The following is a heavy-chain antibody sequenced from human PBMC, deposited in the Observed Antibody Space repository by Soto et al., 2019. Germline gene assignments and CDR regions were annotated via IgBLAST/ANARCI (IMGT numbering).Heavy chain of an antibody. J-gene: IGHJ6*02. Sequence: QVQLVQSGAEVKKPGASVKVSCKASGYTFTSYGISWVRQAPGQGLEWMGWISAYNGNTNYAQKLQGRVTMTTDTSTSTADMELRSLRSDDTAVYYCAREDSSSSSYYYGMDVWGQGTTVTVSS. CDR1: GYTFTSYG. V-gene: IGHV1-18*01. CDR2: ISAYNGNT. CDR3: AREDSSSSSYYYGMDV. D-gene: IGHD6-6*01.